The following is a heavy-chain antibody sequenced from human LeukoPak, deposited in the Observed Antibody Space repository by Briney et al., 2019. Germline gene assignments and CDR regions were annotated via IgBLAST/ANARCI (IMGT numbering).Heavy chain of an antibody. CDR3: AREKIDCSSISCYTGTVDY. CDR2: IYTSGST. J-gene: IGHJ4*02. CDR1: GGSISSGSYY. D-gene: IGHD2-2*02. V-gene: IGHV4-61*02. Sequence: SETLSLTCTVSGGSISSGSYYWSWIRQPAGKGLEWIGRIYTSGSTNYNPSLKSRVTISVDTSKNQFSLKLSSVTAADTAVYHCAREKIDCSSISCYTGTVDYWGQGTLVTVSS.